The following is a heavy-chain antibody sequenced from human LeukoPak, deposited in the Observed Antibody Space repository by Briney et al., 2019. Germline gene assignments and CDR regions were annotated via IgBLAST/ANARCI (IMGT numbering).Heavy chain of an antibody. V-gene: IGHV4-34*01. J-gene: IGHJ6*03. CDR2: INHSGST. CDR1: GGSFSAYY. CDR3: ARHEDYYYYLDV. Sequence: SETLSLTCAVYGGSFSAYYWSWIRQPPGKGLEWIGEINHSGSTNYNPSLKSRVTISVDTSEKQFSLKLSSVTAADTAVYYCARHEDYYYYLDVWGKGTTVTISS.